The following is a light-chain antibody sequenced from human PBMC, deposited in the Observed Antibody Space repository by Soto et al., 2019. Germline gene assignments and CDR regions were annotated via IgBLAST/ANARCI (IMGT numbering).Light chain of an antibody. CDR3: AAWDDSLSGPV. CDR1: SSNIGSYY. V-gene: IGLV1-47*02. Sequence: QSVLTQPPSASGTPGQRVTISCSGSSSNIGSYYVYWYQHLPGTAPKLLIHSNNQRPSGVPDRFSGSKSGTSASLAISGLRSEDEADYYCAAWDDSLSGPVFGTGTRSPS. CDR2: SNN. J-gene: IGLJ1*01.